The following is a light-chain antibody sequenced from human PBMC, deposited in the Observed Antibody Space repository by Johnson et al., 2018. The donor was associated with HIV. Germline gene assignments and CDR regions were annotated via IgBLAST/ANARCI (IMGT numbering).Light chain of an antibody. CDR1: SSNIGNNY. CDR3: GTWDSSLRVV. CDR2: DNN. V-gene: IGLV1-51*01. Sequence: QSVLTQPPSVSAAPGQKVTISCSGSSSNIGNNYVSWYQQLPGTAPKLLIYDNNKRPSGIPDRFSGSKSGTSATLGITGLQTGDEADYYCGTWDSSLRVVFGTGIKVTVL. J-gene: IGLJ1*01.